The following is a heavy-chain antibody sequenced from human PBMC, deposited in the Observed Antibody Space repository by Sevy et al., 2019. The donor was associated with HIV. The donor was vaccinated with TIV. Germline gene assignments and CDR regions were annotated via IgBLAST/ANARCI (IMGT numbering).Heavy chain of an antibody. Sequence: ASVKVSCKASGGTFSSYAISWVRQAPGQELEWMGGIIPIFGTANYAQKFQGRVTITADESTSTAYMELSSLRSEDTAVYYCARGERLVGIAARLFDYWGQGTLVTVSS. J-gene: IGHJ4*02. CDR3: ARGERLVGIAARLFDY. V-gene: IGHV1-69*13. CDR2: IIPIFGTA. CDR1: GGTFSSYA. D-gene: IGHD6-6*01.